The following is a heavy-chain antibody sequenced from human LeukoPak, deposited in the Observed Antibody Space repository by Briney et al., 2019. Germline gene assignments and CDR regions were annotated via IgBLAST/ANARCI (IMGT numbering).Heavy chain of an antibody. Sequence: PVKVSCKASGGTFSSYAISWVRQAPGQGLERMGGIIPIFGTANYAQKFQGRVTITADKSTSTAYMELRSLRSDDTAVYYCAREYYDSSGYKGPRIDYWGQGTLVTVSS. CDR1: GGTFSSYA. CDR3: AREYYDSSGYKGPRIDY. V-gene: IGHV1-69*06. J-gene: IGHJ4*02. D-gene: IGHD3-22*01. CDR2: IIPIFGTA.